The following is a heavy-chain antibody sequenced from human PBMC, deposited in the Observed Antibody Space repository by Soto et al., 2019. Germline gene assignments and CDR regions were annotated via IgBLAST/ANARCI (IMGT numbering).Heavy chain of an antibody. V-gene: IGHV4-39*01. CDR3: ASPTVVAAEYYYYYYGMDV. J-gene: IGHJ6*02. CDR2: IYYSGST. Sequence: SETLSLTCTVSGGSISSSSYYWGWIRQPPGKGLEWIGSIYYSGSTYYNPSLKSRVTISVDTSKNQFSLKLSSVTAADTAVYYCASPTVVAAEYYYYYYGMDVWGQGTTVTVSS. D-gene: IGHD2-15*01. CDR1: GGSISSSSYY.